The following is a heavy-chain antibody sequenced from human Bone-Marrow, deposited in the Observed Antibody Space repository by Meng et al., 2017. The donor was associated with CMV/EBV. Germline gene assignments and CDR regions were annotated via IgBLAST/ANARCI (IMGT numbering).Heavy chain of an antibody. CDR3: ARTPPSIYDVFLGQYYFDY. V-gene: IGHV4-34*01. CDR2: INHSGST. D-gene: IGHD3-9*01. CDR1: GGSFSGYY. J-gene: IGHJ4*02. Sequence: GSLRLSYAVYGGSFSGYYWSWIRQPPGKGLEWIVEINHSGSTNYNPSLKSRVTISLDTTKNQFSLKLSSVTAADTAVYYCARTPPSIYDVFLGQYYFDYWGKGTLVTVPS.